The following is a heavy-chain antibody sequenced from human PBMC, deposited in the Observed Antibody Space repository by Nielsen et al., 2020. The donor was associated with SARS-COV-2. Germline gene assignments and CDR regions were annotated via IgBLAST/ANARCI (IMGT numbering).Heavy chain of an antibody. V-gene: IGHV3-9*01. CDR3: AKENFESTDYGEDAFDI. Sequence: SLKISCAASGFTFDDYAMHWVRQAPGKGLEWVSGISWNSDSIGYADSVKGRFTISRDPSKNTLNLQMNSLRAEDTALYYCAKENFESTDYGEDAFDIWGQGTLVTVSS. J-gene: IGHJ3*02. CDR1: GFTFDDYA. D-gene: IGHD4/OR15-4a*01. CDR2: ISWNSDSI.